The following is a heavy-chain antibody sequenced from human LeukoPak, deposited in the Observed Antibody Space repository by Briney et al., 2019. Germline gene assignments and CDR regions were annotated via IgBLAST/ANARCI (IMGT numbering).Heavy chain of an antibody. J-gene: IGHJ6*02. D-gene: IGHD1-26*01. V-gene: IGHV4-39*01. CDR3: ARHGIRNYGMDV. Sequence: SETLSLTCSVSGGSISSGTYCWGWLRQPPGKGLEWIGTMHYRGNTYYNPSLKSRSTISVDTSKTQFSLRLSSVTAADTAVYYCARHGIRNYGMDVWGQGTTVTVSS. CDR2: MHYRGNT. CDR1: GGSISSGTYC.